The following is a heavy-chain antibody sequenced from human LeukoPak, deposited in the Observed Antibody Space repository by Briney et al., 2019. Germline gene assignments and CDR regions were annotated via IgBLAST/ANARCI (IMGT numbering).Heavy chain of an antibody. CDR1: GFTFNSHG. V-gene: IGHV3-30*18. J-gene: IGHJ4*02. CDR2: ISYDGRNK. Sequence: GGSLRLSCAAAGFTFNSHGMHWVRQAPGKGLEWVAVISYDGRNKEWADSVKGRFSISRDNSKNTLSLQMNSLRAEDTAMYYCAKDPGWEYDYGGRSMVSDNVYYFEDWGQGTLVTVSS. CDR3: AKDPGWEYDYGGRSMVSDNVYYFED. D-gene: IGHD5-12*01.